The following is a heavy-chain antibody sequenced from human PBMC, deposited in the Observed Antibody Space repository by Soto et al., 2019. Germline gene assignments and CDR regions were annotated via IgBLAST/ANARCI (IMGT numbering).Heavy chain of an antibody. V-gene: IGHV4-59*01. Sequence: PSETLSLTCTVSGGSISSYYWSWIRQPPGKGLEWIGYIYYSGSTNYNPSLKSRVTISVDTSKNQFSLKLSSVTAADTAVYYCVKDGERGRVETPMRYAMDVWGQGTTVTVSS. D-gene: IGHD5-18*01. CDR1: GGSISSYY. CDR2: IYYSGST. CDR3: VKDGERGRVETPMRYAMDV. J-gene: IGHJ6*02.